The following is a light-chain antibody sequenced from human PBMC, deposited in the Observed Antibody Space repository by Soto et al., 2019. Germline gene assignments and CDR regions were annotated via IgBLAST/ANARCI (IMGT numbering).Light chain of an antibody. Sequence: IHMTQSPSSLSASVLYRVTITFLASQSVGRFLNWYQQKPGKAPTVLINVASTLRSGVPSRFSGSGSGTDFNLTINSLQPEDFATYFCQQSFTTPLTFGGGTKVDIK. J-gene: IGKJ4*01. V-gene: IGKV1-39*01. CDR1: QSVGRF. CDR3: QQSFTTPLT. CDR2: VAS.